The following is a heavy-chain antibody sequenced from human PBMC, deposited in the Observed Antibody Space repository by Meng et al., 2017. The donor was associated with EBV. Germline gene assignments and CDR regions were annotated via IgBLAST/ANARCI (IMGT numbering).Heavy chain of an antibody. Sequence: ILKRSAPTLVNPTQTPTLTFTSAGSPLSTRGVGVGCIRQPPGKALEWLAVIYWDDDKRYSPSLKSRLTITKDTSKNQVVLTMTNMDPVDAATYYCAHIIAARPFDYWGQGTLVTVSS. J-gene: IGHJ4*02. V-gene: IGHV2-5*02. CDR2: IYWDDDK. D-gene: IGHD6-6*01. CDR1: GSPLSTRGVG. CDR3: AHIIAARPFDY.